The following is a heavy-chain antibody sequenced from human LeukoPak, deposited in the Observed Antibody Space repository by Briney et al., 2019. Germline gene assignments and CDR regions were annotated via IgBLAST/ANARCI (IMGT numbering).Heavy chain of an antibody. D-gene: IGHD5-24*01. Sequence: GRSLRLSCAASGFTFDDYAMDWVRQGPGKGLEWVSGISWNSGTIGYADSVKGRFTISRDNAKNSLYLQLSSLRPEDTALYYCAKDSADGYRAYYFGMDVWGQGTTVTVSS. V-gene: IGHV3-9*01. CDR2: ISWNSGTI. CDR1: GFTFDDYA. J-gene: IGHJ6*02. CDR3: AKDSADGYRAYYFGMDV.